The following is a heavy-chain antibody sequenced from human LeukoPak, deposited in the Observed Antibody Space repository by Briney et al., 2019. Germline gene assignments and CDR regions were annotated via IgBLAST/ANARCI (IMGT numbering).Heavy chain of an antibody. Sequence: EASVTVSCKASGGTFSSYAISWVRQAPGQGLEWMGGIIPIFGTANYAQKFQGRVTITADESTSTAYMELSSLRSEDTAVYYCARKPRYYYYYYGMDVWGQGTTVTVSS. CDR3: ARKPRYYYYYYGMDV. J-gene: IGHJ6*02. V-gene: IGHV1-69*13. CDR1: GGTFSSYA. CDR2: IIPIFGTA.